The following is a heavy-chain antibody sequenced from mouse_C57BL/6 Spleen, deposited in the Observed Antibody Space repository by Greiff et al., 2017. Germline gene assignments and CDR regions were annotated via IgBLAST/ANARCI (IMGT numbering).Heavy chain of an antibody. Sequence: VMLVESGPGLVAPSQSLSITCTVSGFSLTSYGVSWVRQPPGKGLEWLGVIWGDGSTNYHSALISRLSISKDNAKSQVFLKLNSLQTDDTATYDCAKGGRPLYFDYWGQGTTLTVSS. D-gene: IGHD2-12*01. CDR1: GFSLTSYG. CDR3: AKGGRPLYFDY. J-gene: IGHJ2*01. V-gene: IGHV2-3*01. CDR2: IWGDGST.